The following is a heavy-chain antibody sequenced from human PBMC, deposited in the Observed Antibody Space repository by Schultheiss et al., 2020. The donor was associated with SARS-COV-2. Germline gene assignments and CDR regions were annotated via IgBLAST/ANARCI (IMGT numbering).Heavy chain of an antibody. CDR2: IKQDGSEK. CDR3: AKDRRSGWYWPYYYYGMDV. Sequence: GGSLRLSCAASGFTFSSYAMSWVRQAPGKGLEWVANIKQDGSEKYYVDSVKGRFTISRDNAKNSLYLQMNSLRAEDTAVYYCAKDRRSGWYWPYYYYGMDVWGQGTTVTVSS. J-gene: IGHJ6*02. V-gene: IGHV3-7*03. D-gene: IGHD6-19*01. CDR1: GFTFSSYA.